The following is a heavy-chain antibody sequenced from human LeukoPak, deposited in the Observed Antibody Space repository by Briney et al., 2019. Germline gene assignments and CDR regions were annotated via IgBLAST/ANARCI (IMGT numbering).Heavy chain of an antibody. J-gene: IGHJ4*02. Sequence: PGGSLRLSCAASGFTFSDYYMSWIRQAPGKGLEWVSYISSSGSTIYYADSVKGRFTISRDNAKNSLYLQMNSLRAEDTAVYYCARDHSNGDNLFDYWGQGTLVTVSS. CDR1: GFTFSDYY. CDR3: ARDHSNGDNLFDY. D-gene: IGHD4-17*01. V-gene: IGHV3-11*01. CDR2: ISSSGSTI.